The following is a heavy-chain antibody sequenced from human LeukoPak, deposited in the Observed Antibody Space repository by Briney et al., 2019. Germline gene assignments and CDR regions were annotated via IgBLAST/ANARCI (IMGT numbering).Heavy chain of an antibody. J-gene: IGHJ4*02. CDR3: AKHGYSGYDYWGASFDY. Sequence: PSETLSLTCTVSGGSISSYYWSWILQPPGKGLEWIWYIYYSGSTNYNPSLKSRVTISVDTSKNQFSLKLSSVTAADTAVYYCAKHGYSGYDYWGASFDYWGQGTLVTVSS. V-gene: IGHV4-59*08. CDR2: IYYSGST. D-gene: IGHD5-12*01. CDR1: GGSISSYY.